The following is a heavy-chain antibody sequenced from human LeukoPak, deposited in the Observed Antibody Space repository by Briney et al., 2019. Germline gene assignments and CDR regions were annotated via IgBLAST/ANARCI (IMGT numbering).Heavy chain of an antibody. D-gene: IGHD1-26*01. Sequence: PSETLSLTCTVSGGSISSYYWSWIRQPPGKGLEWIGYIYYSGSTNYNPSLKSRVTISVDTSKNQFSLELSSVTAADTAVYYCARGWEPDYFDYWGQGTLVTVSS. J-gene: IGHJ4*02. CDR2: IYYSGST. CDR3: ARGWEPDYFDY. CDR1: GGSISSYY. V-gene: IGHV4-59*01.